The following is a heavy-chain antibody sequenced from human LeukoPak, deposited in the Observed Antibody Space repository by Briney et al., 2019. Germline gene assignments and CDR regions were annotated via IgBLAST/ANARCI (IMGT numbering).Heavy chain of an antibody. D-gene: IGHD3-22*01. Sequence: SETLSLTCAVYGGSFSGYYWSWIRQPPGKGLEWIGEINHSGSTNYNPSLKSRVTISVDTSKNQFSLKLSSVTAADTAVYYCARVVAGVIVVALYYFDYWGQGTLVTVSS. V-gene: IGHV4-34*01. CDR3: ARVVAGVIVVALYYFDY. J-gene: IGHJ4*02. CDR1: GGSFSGYY. CDR2: INHSGST.